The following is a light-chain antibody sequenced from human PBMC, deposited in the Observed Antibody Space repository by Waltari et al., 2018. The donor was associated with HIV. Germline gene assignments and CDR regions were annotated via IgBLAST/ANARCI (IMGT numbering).Light chain of an antibody. CDR1: SSDVGGYNY. V-gene: IGLV2-14*03. CDR3: NSYTSTTTRWL. Sequence: QSALTQPASVSGSPGQSIIISCTGTSSDVGGYNYVSWYQQHPGKAPKLIIFDVGNRPSVVSNRFSGSKAGNTASLTISGLQTEDEADYYCNSYTSTTTRWLFGGGTRLTVL. J-gene: IGLJ3*02. CDR2: DVG.